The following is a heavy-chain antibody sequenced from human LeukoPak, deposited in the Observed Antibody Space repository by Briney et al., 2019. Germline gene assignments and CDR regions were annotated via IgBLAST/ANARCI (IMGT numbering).Heavy chain of an antibody. Sequence: AGGSLRLSCAASGFTFSNYAMSWVRQAPGKGLEWVSALSGSGGSTYYADSVKGRFTISRDNSNNSLFVQMNSLRAEDTAVYFCAKSRSGSANWALQIFDNWGQGTLVTVSS. CDR2: LSGSGGST. CDR1: GFTFSNYA. V-gene: IGHV3-23*01. D-gene: IGHD1-1*01. CDR3: AKSRSGSANWALQIFDN. J-gene: IGHJ4*02.